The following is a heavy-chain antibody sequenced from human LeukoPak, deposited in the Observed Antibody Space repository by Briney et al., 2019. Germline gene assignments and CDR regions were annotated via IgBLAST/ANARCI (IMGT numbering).Heavy chain of an antibody. CDR1: GYTFTGYY. J-gene: IGHJ4*02. CDR2: INPNSGGT. Sequence: ASVKVSCKASGYTFTGYYMHWVRQAPGEGLEWMGWINPNSGGTNYAQKFQGRVTMTRDTSISTAYMELSRLRSDDTAVYYCASNPYPAVAGTGYWGQGTLVTVSS. CDR3: ASNPYPAVAGTGY. V-gene: IGHV1-2*02. D-gene: IGHD6-19*01.